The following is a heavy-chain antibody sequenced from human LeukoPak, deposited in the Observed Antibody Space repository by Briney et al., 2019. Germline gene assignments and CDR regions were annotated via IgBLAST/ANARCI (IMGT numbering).Heavy chain of an antibody. Sequence: GGSLRLSCAASGFTFDDYGMSWVRQAPGKGLEWVSGINWNGGSTGYADSVKGRFTISRDNAKNSLYLQMDSLRAEDTAVYYCARPGGGPTTITGADSFDIWGQGTMVTVSS. CDR1: GFTFDDYG. CDR2: INWNGGST. V-gene: IGHV3-20*04. D-gene: IGHD1-1*01. J-gene: IGHJ3*02. CDR3: ARPGGGPTTITGADSFDI.